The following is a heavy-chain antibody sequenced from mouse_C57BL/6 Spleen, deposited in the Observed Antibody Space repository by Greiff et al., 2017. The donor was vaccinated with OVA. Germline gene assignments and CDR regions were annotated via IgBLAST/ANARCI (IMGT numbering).Heavy chain of an antibody. D-gene: IGHD5-1*01. CDR3: ARSGGVRGDD. Sequence: VQLQESGPELVKPGASVKISCKASGYAFSSSWMNWVKQRPGKGLEWIGRIYPGDGDTNYNGKFKGKATLTADKSSSTAYMQLSSLTSEDSAVXSCARSGGVRGDDWGQGTTLTDSP. J-gene: IGHJ2*01. CDR1: GYAFSSSW. V-gene: IGHV1-82*01. CDR2: IYPGDGDT.